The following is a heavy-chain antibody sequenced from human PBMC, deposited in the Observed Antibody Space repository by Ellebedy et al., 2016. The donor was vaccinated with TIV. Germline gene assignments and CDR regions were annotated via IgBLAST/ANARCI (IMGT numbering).Heavy chain of an antibody. CDR3: AREGSSGEGSLDS. CDR1: EDTYA. Sequence: AASVKVSCKTTEDTYAVSWVRQAPRQGLEWMGGIIPLLGATNYAETFQGRLTILADTSTNPAYMELNSLTFEDTAMYFCAREGSSGEGSLDSWGQGTLVTVSS. D-gene: IGHD6-6*01. J-gene: IGHJ4*02. CDR2: IIPLLGAT. V-gene: IGHV1-69*10.